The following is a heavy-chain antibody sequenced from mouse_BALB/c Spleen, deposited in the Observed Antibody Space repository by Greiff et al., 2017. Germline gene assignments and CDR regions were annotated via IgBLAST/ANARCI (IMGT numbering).Heavy chain of an antibody. CDR3: TPLYYGRIY. CDR1: GYTFTSYW. D-gene: IGHD1-1*01. J-gene: IGHJ2*01. CDR2: IDPSDSYT. Sequence: VQLQQPGAELVKPGASVKMSCKASGYTFTSYWMHWVKQRPGQGLEWIGVIDPSDSYTSYNQKFKGKATLTVDTSSSTAYMQLSSLTSEDSAVYYCTPLYYGRIYWGQGTTLTVSS. V-gene: IGHV1S127*01.